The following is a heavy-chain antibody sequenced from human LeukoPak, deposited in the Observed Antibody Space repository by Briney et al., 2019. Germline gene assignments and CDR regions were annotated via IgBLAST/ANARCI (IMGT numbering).Heavy chain of an antibody. V-gene: IGHV1-8*03. D-gene: IGHD6-13*01. CDR2: MNPNSGNT. CDR1: GYTFTSYD. J-gene: IGHJ4*02. CDR3: ARGGRIAAAGTGALRY. Sequence: ASVKVSCKASGYTFTSYDINWVRQATGQGLEWMGWMNPNSGNTGYAQKFQGRVTITRNTSISTAYMELSSLRSEDTAVYYCARGGRIAAAGTGALRYWGQGTLVTVSS.